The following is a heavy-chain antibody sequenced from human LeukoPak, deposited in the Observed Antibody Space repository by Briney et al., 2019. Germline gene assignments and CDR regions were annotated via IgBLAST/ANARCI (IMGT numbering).Heavy chain of an antibody. CDR2: IEPDGSGK. CDR1: GFSFRDYW. J-gene: IGHJ4*02. CDR3: VTSWVRQQRDF. D-gene: IGHD3-10*01. V-gene: IGHV3-7*01. Sequence: GGSLRLSCAASGFSFRDYWMGWVRQAPGKGLEWVADIEPDGSGKTYVDSVKGRFTISRDNAQQSLYLQMDTLTAEDTAVYYCVTSWVRQQRDFWGQGTLVTVSS.